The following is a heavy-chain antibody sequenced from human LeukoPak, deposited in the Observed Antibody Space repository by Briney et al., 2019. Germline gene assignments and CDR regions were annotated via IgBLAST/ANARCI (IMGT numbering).Heavy chain of an antibody. J-gene: IGHJ6*03. D-gene: IGHD2-15*01. Sequence: GASVKVSCKASGYTFTGYYMHWVRQAPGRGLEWMGWINPNSGATKYAQKFQGRVTMTRDTSISTAYMEVSRLRFDDTAVYYCARGDVAATLKSGSDYYYYYMDVWGKGTTVTVSS. CDR2: INPNSGAT. V-gene: IGHV1-2*02. CDR3: ARGDVAATLKSGSDYYYYYMDV. CDR1: GYTFTGYY.